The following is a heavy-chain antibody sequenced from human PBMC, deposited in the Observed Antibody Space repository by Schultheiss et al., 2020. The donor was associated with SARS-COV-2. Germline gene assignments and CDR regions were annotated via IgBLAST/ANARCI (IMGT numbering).Heavy chain of an antibody. CDR1: GFSLSTSGMC. J-gene: IGHJ4*02. V-gene: IGHV2-70*13. CDR2: IDWDDEK. CDR3: ARMTKYYYDRSGCIDY. Sequence: TLSLTCTFSGFSLSTSGMCVSWIRQPPGKALEWLALIDWDDEKDYSRSLKTRLTISQDTPKKQVVLTMTNMDPADTATYYCARMTKYYYDRSGCIDYWGQGSLVTVSS. D-gene: IGHD3-22*01.